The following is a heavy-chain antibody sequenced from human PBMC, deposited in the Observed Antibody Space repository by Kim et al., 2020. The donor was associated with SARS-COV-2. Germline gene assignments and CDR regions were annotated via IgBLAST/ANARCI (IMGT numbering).Heavy chain of an antibody. CDR2: ISAYNGNT. V-gene: IGHV1-18*01. J-gene: IGHJ6*02. D-gene: IGHD3-10*01. CDR3: ARVLLWFNYYYGMDV. CDR1: GYTFTSYG. Sequence: ASVKVSCKASGYTFTSYGISWVRQAPGQGLEWMGWISAYNGNTNYAQKLQGRVTMTTDTSTSTAYMELRSLRSDDTAVYYCARVLLWFNYYYGMDVWGQGTTVTVSS.